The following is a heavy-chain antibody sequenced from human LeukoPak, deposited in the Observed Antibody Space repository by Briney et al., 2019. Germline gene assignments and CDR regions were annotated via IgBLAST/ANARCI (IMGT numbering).Heavy chain of an antibody. CDR1: GFSFDDYG. CDR3: ARDPYSGYDSYYYMDV. J-gene: IGHJ6*03. CDR2: INWNGDDT. Sequence: GGSLRLSCEASGFSFDDYGMSWVRQAPGKGLEWVSSINWNGDDTSYAVSVKGRFTISRDNAKNSLYLQMNSLRAEDTAVYYCARDPYSGYDSYYYMDVWGKGTTVTISS. V-gene: IGHV3-20*04. D-gene: IGHD5-12*01.